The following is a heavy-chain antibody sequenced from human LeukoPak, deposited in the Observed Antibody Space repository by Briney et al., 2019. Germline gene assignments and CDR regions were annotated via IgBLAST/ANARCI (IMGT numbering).Heavy chain of an antibody. Sequence: KLQGRVTMTTDTSTSTAYMELRSLRSDDTAVYYCARVAVMTTNWFDPWGQGTLVTVSS. CDR3: ARVAVMTTNWFDP. V-gene: IGHV1-18*01. J-gene: IGHJ5*02. D-gene: IGHD3-22*01.